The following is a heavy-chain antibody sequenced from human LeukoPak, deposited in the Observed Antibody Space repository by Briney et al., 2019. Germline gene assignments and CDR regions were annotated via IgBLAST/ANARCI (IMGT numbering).Heavy chain of an antibody. D-gene: IGHD5-18*01. CDR2: ISGSGANT. V-gene: IGHV3-23*01. J-gene: IGHJ4*02. Sequence: GGSLRLSCAASGFTFSSYAMSWVRQAPGKGLEWVSGISGSGANTYYADSVKGRFSISRDNSKNTLYPQMNSLRAEDTAVYYCAKDSWIQLWPRGDFDYWGQGTLVIVSS. CDR1: GFTFSSYA. CDR3: AKDSWIQLWPRGDFDY.